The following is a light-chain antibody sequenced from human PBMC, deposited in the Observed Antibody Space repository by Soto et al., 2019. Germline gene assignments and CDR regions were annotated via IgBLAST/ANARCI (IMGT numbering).Light chain of an antibody. CDR1: QSGSSSF. J-gene: IGKJ1*01. Sequence: EIVLTQSPGTLSLSPGERATLSCRASQSGSSSFLAWYQQKPGQAPRLLIYGASSRATGIADRFSGSGSGTDFTLAISRLEPEDFAVYYCQQYGSSRTWTFGQGTKVEIK. CDR2: GAS. V-gene: IGKV3-20*01. CDR3: QQYGSSRTWT.